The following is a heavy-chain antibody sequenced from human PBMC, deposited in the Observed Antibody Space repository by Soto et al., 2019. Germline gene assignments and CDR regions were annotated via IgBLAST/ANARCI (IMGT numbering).Heavy chain of an antibody. CDR1: GFTFSSYA. Sequence: QVQLVESGGGVVQPGRSLRLSCAASGFTFSSYAMHWVRQAPGKGLEWVAVISYDGSNNYYADSVKGRFTISRDNSKIRLYLQMNGIKAEDTAVYFCARVGVELWYDELDYFDYWGQGTLVTVCS. V-gene: IGHV3-30-3*01. D-gene: IGHD5-18*01. CDR3: ARVGVELWYDELDYFDY. CDR2: ISYDGSNN. J-gene: IGHJ4*02.